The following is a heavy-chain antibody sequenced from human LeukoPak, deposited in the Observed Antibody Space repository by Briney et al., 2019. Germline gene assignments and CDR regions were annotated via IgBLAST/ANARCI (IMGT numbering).Heavy chain of an antibody. CDR2: IHYSGNT. V-gene: IGHV4-59*01. CDR1: GGSISSDY. D-gene: IGHD6-19*01. J-gene: IGHJ3*02. Sequence: PSETLPLTCTVSGGSISSDYWSWIRQPPGKGLEWIGYIHYSGNTNYNPSLKSRVTMSLDASKNQFFLKLTSVTAADTAMYYCALDSSGWSDDSFDIWGQGTTVTASS. CDR3: ALDSSGWSDDSFDI.